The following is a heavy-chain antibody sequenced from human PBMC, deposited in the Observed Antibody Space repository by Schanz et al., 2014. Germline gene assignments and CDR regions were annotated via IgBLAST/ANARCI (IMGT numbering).Heavy chain of an antibody. CDR3: ARGGYSSGWYDRDIAHFDY. D-gene: IGHD6-19*01. Sequence: VQLEQSGAEVKKPGASVRVSCKASGYTFSDSYVHWVRQAPGQGLEWMGWINPNSGDTNYAQKFQGWVTMTRDTSISTAYMELRSLRSDDTAVYYCARGGYSSGWYDRDIAHFDYWGQGTLVTASS. CDR1: GYTFSDSY. CDR2: INPNSGDT. V-gene: IGHV1-2*04. J-gene: IGHJ4*02.